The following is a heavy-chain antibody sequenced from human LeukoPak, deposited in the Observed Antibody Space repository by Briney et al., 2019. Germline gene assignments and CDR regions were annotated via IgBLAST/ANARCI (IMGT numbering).Heavy chain of an antibody. D-gene: IGHD3-22*01. Sequence: GGSLRLSCAASRFTFSNYAMSWVRQARGRGLEWVSGISGSGGSTYYADSVKGRLTISRDNSKNTLYLQMDSLRAEATAVYYCAKDSIRISLIVVVFSTADDWYFDLWGRGTLVTVSS. CDR2: ISGSGGST. V-gene: IGHV3-23*01. CDR3: AKDSIRISLIVVVFSTADDWYFDL. CDR1: RFTFSNYA. J-gene: IGHJ2*01.